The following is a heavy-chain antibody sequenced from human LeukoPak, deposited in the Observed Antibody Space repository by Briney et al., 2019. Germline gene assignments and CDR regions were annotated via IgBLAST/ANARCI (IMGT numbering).Heavy chain of an antibody. CDR1: GFTFSGYS. V-gene: IGHV3-21*01. CDR2: ISSSSSYI. D-gene: IGHD1-26*01. Sequence: PGGSLRLSCAASGFTFSGYSMNWVRQAPGKGLEWVSSISSSSSYIYYADSVKGRFTISRDNAKNSLYLQMNSLRAEDTAVYYCARGIVGATRTFDYWGQGTLVTVSS. CDR3: ARGIVGATRTFDY. J-gene: IGHJ4*02.